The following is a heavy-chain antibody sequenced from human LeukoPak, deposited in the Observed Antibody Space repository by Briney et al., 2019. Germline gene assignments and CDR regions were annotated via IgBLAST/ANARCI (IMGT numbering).Heavy chain of an antibody. V-gene: IGHV4-59*01. Sequence: SETLSLTCTVSGGSISSYYWSWIRQPPGKGLEWIGYIYYSGSTNYNPSLKSRVTISVDTSKDQFSLKLSSVTAADTAVYYCASLRDGYTRYDYWGQGTLVTVSS. J-gene: IGHJ4*02. D-gene: IGHD5-24*01. CDR3: ASLRDGYTRYDY. CDR2: IYYSGST. CDR1: GGSISSYY.